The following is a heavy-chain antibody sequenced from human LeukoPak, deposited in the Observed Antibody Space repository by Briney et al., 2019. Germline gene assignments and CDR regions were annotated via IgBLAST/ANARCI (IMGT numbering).Heavy chain of an antibody. D-gene: IGHD2-8*01. CDR2: IYYSGST. J-gene: IGHJ4*02. CDR3: ARDRACSNGVCSYFDN. Sequence: PETLSLTCTVSGGSISSSSYYWGWIRQPPGKGLEWIGSIYYSGSTYYNPSLKSRVTVSADTSKNQFSLKLSSVTAADTAVYYCARDRACSNGVCSYFDNWGQGTLVTVSS. V-gene: IGHV4-39*01. CDR1: GGSISSSSYY.